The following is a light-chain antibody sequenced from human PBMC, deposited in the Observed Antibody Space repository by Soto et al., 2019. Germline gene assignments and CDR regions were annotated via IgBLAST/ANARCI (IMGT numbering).Light chain of an antibody. CDR1: QTVSSNY. J-gene: IGKJ1*01. Sequence: SSQTVSSNYLAWYQQKPGQAPRLLIYDVSSRATGIPDRFSGSGSGTDFTLTISRLEPEDFAVYYCQQYGTSRTFGQGTKVDIK. CDR2: DVS. V-gene: IGKV3-20*01. CDR3: QQYGTSRT.